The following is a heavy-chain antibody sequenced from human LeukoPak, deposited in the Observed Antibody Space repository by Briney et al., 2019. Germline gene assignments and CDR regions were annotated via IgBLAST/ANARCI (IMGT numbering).Heavy chain of an antibody. CDR2: IWYDGSNK. J-gene: IGHJ3*02. CDR3: ARDPRFLTGYAFDI. V-gene: IGHV3-33*01. D-gene: IGHD3-9*01. CDR1: GFTFSSYG. Sequence: GRSLRLSCAASGFTFSSYGMHWVRQAPGKGLEWVAVIWYDGSNKYYADSVKGRFTISRDNSKNTLYLQMNSLRAEDTAVYYCARDPRFLTGYAFDIWGQGTMVTGSS.